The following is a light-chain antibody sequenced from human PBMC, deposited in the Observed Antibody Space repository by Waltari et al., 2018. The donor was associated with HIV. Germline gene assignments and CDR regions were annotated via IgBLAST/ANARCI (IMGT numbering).Light chain of an antibody. CDR1: SSDVGVYNY. CDR2: DVS. J-gene: IGLJ3*02. CDR3: SSYAPSNSWV. Sequence: QSALTQPASVSGSPGQSITITCTGTSSDVGVYNYFSWYQQHPGKAPKLMIYDVSNRPSGVSNRFSGSKSGNTASLTISGLQSEDESDYYCSSYAPSNSWVFGGGTKLTVL. V-gene: IGLV2-14*03.